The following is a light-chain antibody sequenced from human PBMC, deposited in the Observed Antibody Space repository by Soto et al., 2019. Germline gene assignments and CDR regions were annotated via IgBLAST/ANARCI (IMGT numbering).Light chain of an antibody. CDR2: GAS. V-gene: IGKV3-20*01. CDR1: QSVSSN. Sequence: EIVMTQSPVTLSVSPGERVTLSCRASQSVSSNLAWYQQKPGQAPRLLIYGASSRATGIPDRFSGSGSGTDFTLTISILEPEDFAVYYCQQYGSSLTFGGGTKVDNK. J-gene: IGKJ4*01. CDR3: QQYGSSLT.